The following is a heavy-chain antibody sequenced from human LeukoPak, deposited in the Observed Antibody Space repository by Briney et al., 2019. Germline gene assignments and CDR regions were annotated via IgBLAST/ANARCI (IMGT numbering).Heavy chain of an antibody. D-gene: IGHD7-27*01. J-gene: IGHJ4*02. CDR1: GGSFSGYY. Sequence: SETLSLTCAVYGGSFSGYYWSWIRQPPGKGLEWIGEINHSGSTNYNPSLESRVTISVDTSKNQFSLKLSSVTAADTAVYYCARDRWGPYYFDYWGQGTLVTVSS. CDR2: INHSGST. CDR3: ARDRWGPYYFDY. V-gene: IGHV4-34*01.